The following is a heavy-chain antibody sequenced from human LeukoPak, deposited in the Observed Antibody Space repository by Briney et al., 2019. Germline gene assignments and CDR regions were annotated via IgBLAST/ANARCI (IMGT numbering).Heavy chain of an antibody. Sequence: ASVKVSCKASGYTFTSYDINWVRQATGQGLEWMGWMNPNSGNTGYAQKFQGRVTMTRNTSISTAYMELSSLRSEDTAVYYCARGWSYYGSGSYYKGDDYWGQGTLVTVSS. CDR1: GYTFTSYD. J-gene: IGHJ4*02. D-gene: IGHD3-10*01. CDR3: ARGWSYYGSGSYYKGDDY. V-gene: IGHV1-8*01. CDR2: MNPNSGNT.